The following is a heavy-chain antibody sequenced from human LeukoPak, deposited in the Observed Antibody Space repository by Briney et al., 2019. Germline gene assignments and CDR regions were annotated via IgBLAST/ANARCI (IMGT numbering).Heavy chain of an antibody. J-gene: IGHJ4*02. CDR1: GFTVSSNY. CDR2: IYSGGST. D-gene: IGHD3/OR15-3a*01. Sequence: GGSLRLSCAASGFTVSSNYMSWVRQAPGKGLESVSVIYSGGSTYYADSVKSRFTISRDNSKNTLYLQMNSRRAEDTAVYYCARGVDLDYWGQGTLVTVSS. CDR3: ARGVDLDY. V-gene: IGHV3-66*01.